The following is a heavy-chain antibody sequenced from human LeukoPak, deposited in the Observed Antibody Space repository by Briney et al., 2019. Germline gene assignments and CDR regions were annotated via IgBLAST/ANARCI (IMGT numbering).Heavy chain of an antibody. CDR2: ISYDGSNK. V-gene: IGHV3-30-3*01. D-gene: IGHD3-3*01. CDR1: GFTFSSYA. CDR3: ARDYYDFWSGRFDT. J-gene: IGHJ5*02. Sequence: PGGSLRLSCAASGFTFSSYAMHWVRQAPGKGLEWVAVISYDGSNKYYADSVKGRFTISRDNSKNTLYLQMNSLRAEDTAVYYCARDYYDFWSGRFDTWGQGTLVTVSS.